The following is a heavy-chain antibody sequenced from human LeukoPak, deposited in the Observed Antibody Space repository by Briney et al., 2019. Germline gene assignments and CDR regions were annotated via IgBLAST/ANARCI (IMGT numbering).Heavy chain of an antibody. V-gene: IGHV4-39*02. Sequence: SETLSLTCTVSGGSIRSIGYYWDWIRQPPGKGEEWIASIYSNGYTYYNPSLRSRVTISADMSKNHFSLKLSSVTAADTAVYYCARRKAGDDWVDPWGQGTQVTVSS. CDR2: IYSNGYT. CDR1: GGSIRSIGYY. CDR3: ARRKAGDDWVDP. J-gene: IGHJ5*02. D-gene: IGHD2-21*02.